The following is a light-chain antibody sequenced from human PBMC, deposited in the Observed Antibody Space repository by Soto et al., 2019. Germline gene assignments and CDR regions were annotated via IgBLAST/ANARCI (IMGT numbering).Light chain of an antibody. V-gene: IGKV3-11*01. CDR2: DVS. CDR3: QHRSKGPQT. CDR1: QSVGSY. J-gene: IGKJ2*01. Sequence: EIVLTQSPATLSLSPGKSATLSRRASQSVGSYLAWYQQKPGRAPRLLIYDVSNRYTGIPARFSGSGSGTDFTLTISSLEPEDVAVYYCQHRSKGPQTFGQGTKLEIK.